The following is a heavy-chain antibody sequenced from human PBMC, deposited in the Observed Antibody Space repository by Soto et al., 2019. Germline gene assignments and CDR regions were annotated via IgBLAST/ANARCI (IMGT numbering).Heavy chain of an antibody. D-gene: IGHD4-17*01. CDR1: GFSLSTSGVG. CDR3: AHSLAASNYGDSEPMNSFDY. Sequence: QITLKESGPTLVKPTQTLTLTCTFSGFSLSTSGVGVGWIRQPPGKALEWLALIYWDDDKRYSPSLNSRLTINKDTSKNQVVPTMTNMDPVDTATYSCAHSLAASNYGDSEPMNSFDYWGQGTLVTVAS. CDR2: IYWDDDK. J-gene: IGHJ4*02. V-gene: IGHV2-5*02.